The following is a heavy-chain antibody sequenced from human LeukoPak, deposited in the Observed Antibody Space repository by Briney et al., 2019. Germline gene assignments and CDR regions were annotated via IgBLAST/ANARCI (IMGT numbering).Heavy chain of an antibody. CDR3: ARAPRTREFDY. CDR1: GFTFSSFA. CDR2: ISGSGDST. Sequence: GGSLRLSCAASGFTFSSFAMSWVRQAPGKGLEWVSVISGSGDSTNYADSVKGRFTISRDNSKNTLYLQMNSLRAEDTAVYYCARAPRTREFDYWGQGTLVTVSS. D-gene: IGHD5-24*01. V-gene: IGHV3-23*01. J-gene: IGHJ4*02.